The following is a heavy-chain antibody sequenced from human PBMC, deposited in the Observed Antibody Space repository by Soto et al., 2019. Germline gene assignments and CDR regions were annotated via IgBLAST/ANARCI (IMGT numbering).Heavy chain of an antibody. J-gene: IGHJ5*02. V-gene: IGHV1-46*01. CDR1: GYTFTSYY. Sequence: GASVKVSCKASGYTFTSYYMHWVRQAPGQGLEWMGIINPSGGSTSYAQKFQGRVTMTRDTSTSTVYMELSSLRSEDTAVYYCARDGIAAAGTSWFDPWGQGTLVTVSS. CDR3: ARDGIAAAGTSWFDP. CDR2: INPSGGST. D-gene: IGHD6-13*01.